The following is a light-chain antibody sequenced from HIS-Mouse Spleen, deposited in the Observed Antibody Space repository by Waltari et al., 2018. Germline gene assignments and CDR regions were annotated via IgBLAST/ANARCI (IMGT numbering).Light chain of an antibody. J-gene: IGKJ2*01. CDR3: QQYGSSPYT. CDR1: QSVSSSY. V-gene: IGKV3-20*01. CDR2: GAS. Sequence: IVLTQSTGTLSFAPGERATRSCRASQSVSSSYLAWYQQKPGQAPRLLIYGASSRATGIPDRFSGSGSGTDFTLTISRLEPEDFAVYYCQQYGSSPYTFGQGTKLEIK.